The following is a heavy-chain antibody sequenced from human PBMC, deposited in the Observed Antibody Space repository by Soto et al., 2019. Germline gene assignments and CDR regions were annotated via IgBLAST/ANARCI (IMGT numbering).Heavy chain of an antibody. J-gene: IGHJ4*02. Sequence: GGSLRLSCAASGFIFSSHSMNWVRRAPGKGLEWVSYISSSSSIIHYADSVRGRFTISRDNAQNSLFLQMNSLRAEDTAVYYCARIPRGDYPITVWGQGTLVTVSS. CDR2: ISSSSSII. CDR1: GFIFSSHS. CDR3: ARIPRGDYPITV. V-gene: IGHV3-48*01. D-gene: IGHD3-16*01.